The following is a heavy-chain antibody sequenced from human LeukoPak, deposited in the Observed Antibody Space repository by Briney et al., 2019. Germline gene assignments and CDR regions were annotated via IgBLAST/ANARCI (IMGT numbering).Heavy chain of an antibody. CDR2: ISGNGVNT. Sequence: GGSLRLSCAASGFTFSNYAMAWVRQAPGKGLEWVSGISGNGVNTYHADSVKGRFTISRDNSRNTLYVQMNNLRAEDTAVYYCATEKGDSPDYWGQGTLVTVSS. CDR3: ATEKGDSPDY. CDR1: GFTFSNYA. V-gene: IGHV3-23*01. J-gene: IGHJ4*02. D-gene: IGHD2-21*01.